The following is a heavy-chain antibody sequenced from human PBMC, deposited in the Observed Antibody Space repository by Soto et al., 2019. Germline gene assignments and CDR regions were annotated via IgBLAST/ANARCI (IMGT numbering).Heavy chain of an antibody. D-gene: IGHD2-21*01. CDR1: AFTFSDHS. Sequence: EVQLVESGGGLVQPGGSLRLSCEVSAFTFSDHSIDWVRQAPGKGLEWVGRSRDKAHSYTTEYAASVKGRFTISRDDSRNSLYLQMNSLKTEDTAVYYCARNLAYGGGYTFDYWGQGTLVTVSS. CDR3: ARNLAYGGGYTFDY. V-gene: IGHV3-72*01. CDR2: SRDKAHSYTT. J-gene: IGHJ4*02.